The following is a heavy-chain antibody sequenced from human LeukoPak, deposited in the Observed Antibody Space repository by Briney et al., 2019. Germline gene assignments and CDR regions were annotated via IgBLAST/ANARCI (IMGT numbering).Heavy chain of an antibody. Sequence: GGSLILSCAASGFTFTCCWMSWVRQTPGKGLEWVASIKQDGREKFYADSVKGRFTISRDNAKNSLYLQVNSLRAEDTAVYYCARVPGRTRYFDSWGQGALVTVSS. CDR3: ARVPGRTRYFDS. J-gene: IGHJ4*02. V-gene: IGHV3-7*01. CDR1: GFTFTCCW. CDR2: IKQDGREK. D-gene: IGHD1-26*01.